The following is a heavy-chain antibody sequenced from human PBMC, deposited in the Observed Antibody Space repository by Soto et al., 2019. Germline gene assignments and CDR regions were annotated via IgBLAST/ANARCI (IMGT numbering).Heavy chain of an antibody. CDR1: GFTVSNNY. Sequence: EVQLVESGGGLIQPGGSLRLSCEASGFTVSNNYMSWVRQAPGKGLEWVTGIYSGGSIYYADAVKGRFTISRDNSKNTLYLQMNSLRAEDTAVYHCARSQAFDIWGQGTMVTVSS. CDR3: ARSQAFDI. J-gene: IGHJ3*02. V-gene: IGHV3-53*02. CDR2: IYSGGSI.